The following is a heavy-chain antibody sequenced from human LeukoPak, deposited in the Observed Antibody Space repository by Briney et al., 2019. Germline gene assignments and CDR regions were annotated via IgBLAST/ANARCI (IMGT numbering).Heavy chain of an antibody. V-gene: IGHV4-4*02. CDR1: GGSISSSNW. J-gene: IGHJ4*02. CDR2: IYHSGST. CDR3: ARRCSGGSCCDY. Sequence: GTLSLTCAVSGGSISSSNWWSWVRQPPGKGLEWIGEIYHSGSTNYNPSLKSRVTTSVDKSKNQLSLKLSAVTAADTAVYYCARRCSGGSCCDYWGQGTLVTVSS. D-gene: IGHD2-15*01.